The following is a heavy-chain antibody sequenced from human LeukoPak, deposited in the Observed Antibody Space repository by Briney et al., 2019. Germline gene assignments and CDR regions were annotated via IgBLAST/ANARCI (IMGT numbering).Heavy chain of an antibody. D-gene: IGHD1-26*01. Sequence: GGSLRLSCAASGFTFSSYSMNWVRQAPGKGLEWVSSISSSSSYIYYADSVKGRFTISRDNAKNSLYLQMNSLRAEDTAAYYCARIVGATFGFDPWGQGTLVTVSS. V-gene: IGHV3-21*01. CDR1: GFTFSSYS. J-gene: IGHJ5*02. CDR3: ARIVGATFGFDP. CDR2: ISSSSSYI.